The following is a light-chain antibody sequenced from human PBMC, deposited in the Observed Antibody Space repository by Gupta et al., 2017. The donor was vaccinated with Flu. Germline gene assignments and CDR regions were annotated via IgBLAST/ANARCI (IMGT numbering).Light chain of an antibody. CDR3: CSFTDSSTWV. CDR2: EVT. Sequence: SALTQPASASGSPGQSITISCSGTSSDIGGSNYVSWYQQHPGKAPKLIIYEVTYRPSGVSNRFSGSKSGNTASLTISGLQAGDEADYYCCSFTDSSTWVFGGGTKVPVL. CDR1: SSDIGGSNY. V-gene: IGLV2-14*01. J-gene: IGLJ3*02.